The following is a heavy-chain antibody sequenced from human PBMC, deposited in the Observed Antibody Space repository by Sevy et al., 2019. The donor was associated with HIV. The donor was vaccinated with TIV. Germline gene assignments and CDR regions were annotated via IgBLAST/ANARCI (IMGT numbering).Heavy chain of an antibody. CDR3: AREGCTKPHDY. V-gene: IGHV3-23*01. CDR1: GFTFSKYS. D-gene: IGHD2-8*01. CDR2: LSFGCNEI. J-gene: IGHJ4*02. Sequence: GGSLRLSCAASGFTFSKYSMSWVCQPPGKGLEWVSTLSFGCNEINYADSVKGRFTISRDNSKSSVYLQMNNLRPEDTAVYYCAREGCTKPHDYWGQGTLVTVSS.